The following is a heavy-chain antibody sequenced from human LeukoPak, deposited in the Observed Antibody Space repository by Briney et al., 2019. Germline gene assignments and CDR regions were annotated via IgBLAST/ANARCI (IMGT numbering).Heavy chain of an antibody. V-gene: IGHV3-30*18. Sequence: GGSLRLSCAASGFTFSSYGMHWVRQAPGKGLEWVAVISYDGSNKYYADSVKGRFTISRDNSKNTLYLQMNSLRAEDTAVYYCAKDQSAYGYFDYWGQGTLVTVSS. CDR1: GFTFSSYG. CDR2: ISYDGSNK. CDR3: AKDQSAYGYFDY. J-gene: IGHJ4*02. D-gene: IGHD4-17*01.